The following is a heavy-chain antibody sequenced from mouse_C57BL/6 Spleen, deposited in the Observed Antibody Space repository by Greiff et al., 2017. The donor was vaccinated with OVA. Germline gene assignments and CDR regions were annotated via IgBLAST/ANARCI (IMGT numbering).Heavy chain of an antibody. J-gene: IGHJ3*01. D-gene: IGHD2-3*01. CDR2: IHPTSGST. V-gene: IGHV1-64*01. CDR1: GYTFTSYW. CDR3: ARRNDGYYEGFAD. Sequence: QVQLQQPGAELVKPGASVKLSCKASGYTFTSYWMHWVKQRPGQGLEWIGMIHPTSGSTNYNEKFKSKATLTVDKSSSTAYMQISSLTSEDSAVYYCARRNDGYYEGFADWGQGTLVTVSA.